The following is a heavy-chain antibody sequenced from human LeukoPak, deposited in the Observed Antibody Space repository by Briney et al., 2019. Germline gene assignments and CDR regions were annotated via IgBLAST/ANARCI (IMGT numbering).Heavy chain of an antibody. V-gene: IGHV3-11*04. CDR2: ISSSGSTI. D-gene: IGHD3-10*01. Sequence: GGSLRLSCAASGFTFSDYYMSWIRQAPGKGREWVSYISSSGSTIYYADSVKGRFTISRDNAKNSLYLQMNSLRAEDTAVYYCARAANYYGSGSYWYYYYMDVWGKGTTVTVSS. J-gene: IGHJ6*03. CDR3: ARAANYYGSGSYWYYYYMDV. CDR1: GFTFSDYY.